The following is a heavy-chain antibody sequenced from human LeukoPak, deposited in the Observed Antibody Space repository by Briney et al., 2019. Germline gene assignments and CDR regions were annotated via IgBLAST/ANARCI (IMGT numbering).Heavy chain of an antibody. V-gene: IGHV3-74*01. J-gene: IGHJ3*02. D-gene: IGHD1-14*01. Sequence: GGSLRLSCAASGFSFSSFWMYWVRQVPGKGLVYVSRVNNEGTGTTYADSAKGRFTISRDNAKNTVYLQMNSLRDEDTAVYYCARGGPDHAFDIWGQGTMVTVSS. CDR3: ARGGPDHAFDI. CDR2: VNNEGTGT. CDR1: GFSFSSFW.